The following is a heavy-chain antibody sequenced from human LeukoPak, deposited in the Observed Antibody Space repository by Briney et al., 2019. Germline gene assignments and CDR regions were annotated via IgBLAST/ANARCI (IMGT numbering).Heavy chain of an antibody. Sequence: GGSLGLSCAASGFTFSSYSMNWVRQAPGKGLEWVSSISSSSSYIYYADSVKGRFTISRDNAKNSLYLQMNSLRAEDTAVYYCARVTGDYGGNSADYWGQGTLVTVSS. J-gene: IGHJ4*02. V-gene: IGHV3-21*01. CDR2: ISSSSSYI. CDR1: GFTFSSYS. D-gene: IGHD4-23*01. CDR3: ARVTGDYGGNSADY.